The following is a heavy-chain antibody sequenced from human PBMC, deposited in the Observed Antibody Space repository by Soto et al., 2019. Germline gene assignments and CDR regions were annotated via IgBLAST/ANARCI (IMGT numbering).Heavy chain of an antibody. CDR2: IKSKTDGGTT. D-gene: IGHD4-4*01. Sequence: GGSLRLSCAASGFTFSNAWMSWVRQAPGKGLEWVGRIKSKTDGGTTDYAAPVKGRFTISRDDSKNTLYLQMNSLKTEDTAVYYCTTDFIWAVTTDAFDIWGQGTMVTVSS. CDR1: GFTFSNAW. J-gene: IGHJ3*02. CDR3: TTDFIWAVTTDAFDI. V-gene: IGHV3-15*01.